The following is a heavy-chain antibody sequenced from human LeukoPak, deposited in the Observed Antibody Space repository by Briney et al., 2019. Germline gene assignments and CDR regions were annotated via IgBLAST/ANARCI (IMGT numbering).Heavy chain of an antibody. Sequence: ASVKVSCKASGYTFTGYYMHWVRQAPGQGLEWMGWINSNSGGTNYAQKFQGRVTMTRDTSISTAYMELSRLRSDDTAVYYCAREPRLLWFGESSGVWFDPWGQGTLVTVSS. J-gene: IGHJ5*02. D-gene: IGHD3-10*01. CDR1: GYTFTGYY. CDR3: AREPRLLWFGESSGVWFDP. V-gene: IGHV1-2*02. CDR2: INSNSGGT.